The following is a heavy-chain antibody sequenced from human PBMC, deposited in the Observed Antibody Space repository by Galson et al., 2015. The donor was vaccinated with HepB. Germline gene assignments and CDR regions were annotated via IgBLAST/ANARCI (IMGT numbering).Heavy chain of an antibody. CDR2: IKQDGSEK. V-gene: IGHV3-7*01. D-gene: IGHD3-10*01. Sequence: SLRLSCAASGFTFSSYWMSWVRQAPGKGLEWVANIKQDGSEKYYVDSVKGRFTISRDNAKNSLYLQMNSLRAEDTAVYYCASSYGSGSYLTYYYSMDVWGQGTTVTVSS. CDR3: ASSYGSGSYLTYYYSMDV. J-gene: IGHJ6*02. CDR1: GFTFSSYW.